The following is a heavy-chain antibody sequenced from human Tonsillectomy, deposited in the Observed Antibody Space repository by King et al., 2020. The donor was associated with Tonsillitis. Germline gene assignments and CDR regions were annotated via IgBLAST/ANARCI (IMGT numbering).Heavy chain of an antibody. Sequence: QLVQSGGGLVKPGGSLRLSCAASGFTFSSYSMNWVRQAPGKGLEWVSSISSSSSYIYYADSVKGRFTISRDNAKNSLYLQMNSLRAEDTAVYYCVRDGDYGDPLDYWGQGTLVTVSS. CDR3: VRDGDYGDPLDY. J-gene: IGHJ4*02. CDR2: ISSSSSYI. D-gene: IGHD4-17*01. CDR1: GFTFSSYS. V-gene: IGHV3-21*01.